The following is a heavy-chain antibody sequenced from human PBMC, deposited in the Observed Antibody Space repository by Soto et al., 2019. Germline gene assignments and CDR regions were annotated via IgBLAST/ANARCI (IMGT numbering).Heavy chain of an antibody. CDR1: GYTFTSYG. CDR2: ISGYNGNT. CDR3: ARAGKYYYGSGSPYYYGMDV. Sequence: QVQLVQSGAEVKKPGASVKVSCKASGYTFTSYGVSWVRQAPGQGLEWMGWISGYNGNTNYAQKLQGRVTMTTDTSTSTAYMELRSLRSDDTAVYYCARAGKYYYGSGSPYYYGMDVWGKGIKVTVSS. D-gene: IGHD3-10*01. J-gene: IGHJ6*04. V-gene: IGHV1-18*04.